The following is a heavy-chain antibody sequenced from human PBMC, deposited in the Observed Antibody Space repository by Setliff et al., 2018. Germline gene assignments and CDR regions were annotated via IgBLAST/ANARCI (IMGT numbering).Heavy chain of an antibody. V-gene: IGHV3-72*01. CDR2: IRNKPNAYLT. Sequence: GGSLRLSCVVSGFTFSDHYMDWVRQAPGKGLEWVGRIRNKPNAYLTQYAASVEGRFTISRDDSKNSLYLQMNNLRTDDTALYYCARVPRIIIMVGVISHYYYMDVWGKGTTVTVSS. D-gene: IGHD3-3*02. CDR1: GFTFSDHY. J-gene: IGHJ6*03. CDR3: ARVPRIIIMVGVISHYYYMDV.